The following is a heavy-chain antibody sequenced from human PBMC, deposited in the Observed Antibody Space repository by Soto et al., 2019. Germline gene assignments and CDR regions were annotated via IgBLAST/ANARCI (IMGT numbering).Heavy chain of an antibody. D-gene: IGHD3-10*01. CDR3: ARVFLTDYYGSGSYLYYFDY. CDR2: IYYSGST. V-gene: IGHV4-30-4*01. CDR1: DGSIISGGYC. J-gene: IGHJ4*02. Sequence: SEPMSLTCTVADGSIISGGYCWSWKRQPPGKGLEWIGYIYYSGSTYYNPSLKSRVTISVDTSKNQFSLKLSSVTAADTAVYYCARVFLTDYYGSGSYLYYFDYWGQGTLVTVS.